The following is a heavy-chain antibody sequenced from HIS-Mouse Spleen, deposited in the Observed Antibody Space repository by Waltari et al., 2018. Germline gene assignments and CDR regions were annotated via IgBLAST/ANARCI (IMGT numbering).Heavy chain of an antibody. Sequence: QLQLQESGPGLVKPSETLSLTCTVSGGSISSSSYYWGWIRQPPGKGLEWIGSIYYSGGTYSNLSLKSRVTISVDTSKNQFSLKLSSVTAADTAVYYCAREIPYSSSWYDWYFDLWGRGTLVTVSS. CDR2: IYYSGGT. CDR1: GGSISSSSYY. CDR3: AREIPYSSSWYDWYFDL. V-gene: IGHV4-39*07. D-gene: IGHD6-13*01. J-gene: IGHJ2*01.